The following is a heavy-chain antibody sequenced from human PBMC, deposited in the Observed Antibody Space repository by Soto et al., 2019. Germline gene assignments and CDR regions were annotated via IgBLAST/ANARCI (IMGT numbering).Heavy chain of an antibody. V-gene: IGHV3-33*01. CDR2: IWYDGSNK. Sequence: QVQLVESGGGVVQPGRSLRLSCAASGFTFSSYGMHWVRQAPGKGLEWVAVIWYDGSNKYYADSVKGRFTISRDNSKNXXHLQMTGLRAEDTAVYYCARGDSSSWYYYYYGMDVWGQGPTVTVSS. CDR3: ARGDSSSWYYYYYGMDV. J-gene: IGHJ6*02. D-gene: IGHD6-13*01. CDR1: GFTFSSYG.